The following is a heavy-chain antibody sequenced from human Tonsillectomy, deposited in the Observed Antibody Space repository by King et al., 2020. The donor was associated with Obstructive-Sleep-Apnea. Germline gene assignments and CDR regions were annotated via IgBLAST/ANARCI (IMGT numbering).Heavy chain of an antibody. Sequence: QVQLQESGPGLVKPSQTLSLTCTVSGGSISSGDYNWNWIRQPPGKGLEWIGYINYSGSTHYNPSLKSRLIISVDTSKNQFSLKLSSVTAADTAVYYCARSPKLIWFGELSTFDYWGQGTLVTVSS. CDR3: ARSPKLIWFGELSTFDY. D-gene: IGHD3-10*01. V-gene: IGHV4-30-4*01. CDR2: INYSGST. J-gene: IGHJ4*02. CDR1: GGSISSGDYN.